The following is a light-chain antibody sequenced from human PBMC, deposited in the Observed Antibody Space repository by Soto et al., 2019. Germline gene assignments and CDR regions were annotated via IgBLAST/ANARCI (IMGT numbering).Light chain of an antibody. CDR3: QQYFEWPPMT. J-gene: IGKJ1*01. V-gene: IGKV3-15*01. CDR1: ETVATN. CDR2: GAS. Sequence: VITQYPATLSVSPDTRATLSRWASETVATNLAWYQQKPGQAPRLLISGASTRAAGISDRFRGSGSGTEFTLTISSLRSEDSAIYYCQQYFEWPPMTFGQGTKVDIK.